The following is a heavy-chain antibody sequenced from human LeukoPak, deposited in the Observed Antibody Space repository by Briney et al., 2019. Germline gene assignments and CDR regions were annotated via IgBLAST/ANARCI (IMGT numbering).Heavy chain of an antibody. D-gene: IGHD3-10*01. CDR1: GYSFNSYD. CDR2: MNPNSGNT. J-gene: IGHJ4*02. CDR3: ERALSLWFGELRHYYFDS. V-gene: IGHV1-8*01. Sequence: ASVKVSCKASGYSFNSYDINWVRQATGQGLEWMGWMNPNSGNTGYAQKFQGRVTMTRNTSISTAYMALSSLRSEDTAVYYCERALSLWFGELRHYYFDSWGQGTLVTVSS.